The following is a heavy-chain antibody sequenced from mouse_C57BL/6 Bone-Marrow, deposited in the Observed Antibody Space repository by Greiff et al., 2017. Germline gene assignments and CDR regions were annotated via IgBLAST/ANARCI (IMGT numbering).Heavy chain of an antibody. V-gene: IGHV1-50*01. CDR1: GYTFTSYW. CDR3: ATFDYGSSYGAY. J-gene: IGHJ3*01. CDR2: IDPSDSYT. D-gene: IGHD1-1*01. Sequence: VKLQQPGAELVKPGASVKLSCKASGYTFTSYWMQWVKQRPGQGLEWIGEIDPSDSYTNYNQKFKGKATLTVDTSSSTAYMQLSSLTSEDSAVYYCATFDYGSSYGAYWGQGTLVTVSA.